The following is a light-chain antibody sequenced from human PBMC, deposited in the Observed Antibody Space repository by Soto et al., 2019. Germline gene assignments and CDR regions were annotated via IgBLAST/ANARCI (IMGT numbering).Light chain of an antibody. Sequence: PGGRATLSCRPSQSITTRLAWYQQKPGQAPRLLISGASVRASGVPVRITGSGSGTDFTLTISRLEPEDFAVYYCQHYGGSPITFGLGTRLEIK. CDR1: QSITTR. CDR3: QHYGGSPIT. CDR2: GAS. V-gene: IGKV3-20*01. J-gene: IGKJ5*01.